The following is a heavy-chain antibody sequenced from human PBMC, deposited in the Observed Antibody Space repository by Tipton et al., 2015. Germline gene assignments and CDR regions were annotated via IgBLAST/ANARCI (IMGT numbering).Heavy chain of an antibody. V-gene: IGHV3-23*01. CDR1: GFTFSVYA. D-gene: IGHD5-12*01. CDR2: ISDTVSLT. Sequence: AVSGFTFSVYAMNWVRQAPGKGLEWVSTISDTVSLTYYADSVKGRFSISRDNSKSTLYLQMNSLRVEDSAIYYCAKAEIVYRGSLDHWGQGTLVTVSS. CDR3: AKAEIVYRGSLDH. J-gene: IGHJ5*02.